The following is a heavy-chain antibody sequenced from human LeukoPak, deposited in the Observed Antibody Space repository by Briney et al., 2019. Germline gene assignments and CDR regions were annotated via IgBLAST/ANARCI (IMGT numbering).Heavy chain of an antibody. CDR1: GFTFRNYG. V-gene: IGHV3-33*01. D-gene: IGHD3-10*01. CDR3: ARVAGHDIRGLITYYFDD. J-gene: IGHJ4*02. Sequence: SGGSLRLSCAAYGFTFRNYGMPWVRQAPGKGLEWVAIKGRFTISRDNSKNTLYLQMNSLRAEDTAVYYCARVAGHDIRGLITYYFDDWGQGTLVTVSS. CDR2: K.